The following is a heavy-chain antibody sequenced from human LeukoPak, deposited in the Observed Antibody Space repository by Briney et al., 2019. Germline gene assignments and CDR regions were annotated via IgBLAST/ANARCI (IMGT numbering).Heavy chain of an antibody. J-gene: IGHJ4*02. Sequence: SETLSLTCAVYGGPFSGYYWSWIRQPPGKGLEWIGEINHSGSTNYNPSLKSRVTISVDTSKKQFSLKLSSVTAADTAVCYCVTYYFDSSGPKKNYWGQGTLVTVSS. CDR3: VTYYFDSSGPKKNY. CDR1: GGPFSGYY. D-gene: IGHD3-22*01. CDR2: INHSGST. V-gene: IGHV4-34*01.